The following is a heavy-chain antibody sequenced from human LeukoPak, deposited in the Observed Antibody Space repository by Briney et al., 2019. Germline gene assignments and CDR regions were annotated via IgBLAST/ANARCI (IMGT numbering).Heavy chain of an antibody. V-gene: IGHV3-30*02. D-gene: IGHD2-15*01. CDR2: IRYDGSNK. J-gene: IGHJ4*02. CDR3: ATPIRDRYCSGGSCYSPFDF. CDR1: GFTFSSYG. Sequence: GGSLRLSCAVSGFTFSSYGMHWVRQAPGKGLEWVAFIRYDGSNKYYADSVKGRFTISRDNSKNTLYLQMNSLGVEDTAVYYCATPIRDRYCSGGSCYSPFDFWGQGTLVTVSS.